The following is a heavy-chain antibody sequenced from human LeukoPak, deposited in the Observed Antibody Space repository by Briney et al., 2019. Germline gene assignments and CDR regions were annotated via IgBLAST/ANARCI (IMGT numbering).Heavy chain of an antibody. CDR2: IYHSGST. CDR1: GGSISSSNW. CDR3: AGPRVTTAYYFDY. D-gene: IGHD1-1*01. V-gene: IGHV4-4*02. Sequence: KTSGTLSLTCAVSGGSISSSNWWSWVRQPPGKGLEWIGEIYHSGSTNYNPSLKSRVTISVDKSKNQFSLKLSSVTAADTAVYYCAGPRVTTAYYFDYWGQGTLVTVSS. J-gene: IGHJ4*02.